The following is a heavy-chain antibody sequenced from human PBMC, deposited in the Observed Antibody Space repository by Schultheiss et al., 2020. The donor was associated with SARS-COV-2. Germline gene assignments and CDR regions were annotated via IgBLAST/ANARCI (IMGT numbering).Heavy chain of an antibody. CDR3: ARDPLRNYGVDY. V-gene: IGHV3-74*01. CDR1: GFTFSSYW. J-gene: IGHJ4*02. Sequence: GGSLRLSCAASGFTFSSYWMHWVRQAPGKGLVWVSRINSDGSSTTYADSVKGRFTISRDNAKNTLYLQMSSLRAEDTAVYFCARDPLRNYGVDYWGQGTLVTVSS. D-gene: IGHD4-11*01. CDR2: INSDGSST.